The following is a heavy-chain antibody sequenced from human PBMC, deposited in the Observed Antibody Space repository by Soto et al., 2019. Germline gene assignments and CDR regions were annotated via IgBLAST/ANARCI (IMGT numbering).Heavy chain of an antibody. J-gene: IGHJ6*03. CDR1: GGSFSGYY. Sequence: SETLSLTCAVYGGSFSGYYWSWIRQPPGKGLEWIGEINHSGSTNYNPSLKSRVTISVDTSKNQFSLKLSSVTAADTAVYYCARGRPGPPNYDFWSGYTNYYYYMDVWGKGTTVTVSS. CDR2: INHSGST. D-gene: IGHD3-3*01. V-gene: IGHV4-34*01. CDR3: ARGRPGPPNYDFWSGYTNYYYYMDV.